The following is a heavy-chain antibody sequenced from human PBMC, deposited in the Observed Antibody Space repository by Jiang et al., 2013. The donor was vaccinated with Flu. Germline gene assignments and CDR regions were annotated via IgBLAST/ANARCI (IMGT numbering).Heavy chain of an antibody. CDR1: GFTLSSYS. CDR3: ARDHLWAFDY. D-gene: IGHD3-10*01. J-gene: IGHJ4*02. V-gene: IGHV3-48*02. CDR2: IGKSGSAL. Sequence: GLVQPGGSLRLSCAASGFTLSSYSMNWFRQAPGKGLEWISYIGKSGSALYYGDSVKGRFSISRDSAQNSLYLQMNSLRDEDTAVYYCARDHLWAFDYWGQGTLVTVSS.